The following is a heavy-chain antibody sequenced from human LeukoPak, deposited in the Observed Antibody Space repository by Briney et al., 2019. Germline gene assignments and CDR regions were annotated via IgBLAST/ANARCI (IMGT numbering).Heavy chain of an antibody. V-gene: IGHV1-2*02. CDR3: ARDVSMSGVRNFFDY. CDR1: GYTFTGYF. Sequence: ASVKVSCKTSGYTFTGYFMHWVRQAPGQGLEWMGWIHLKTGDTNYAQRFQDRVTLTRDTSTTTAYMELGSLRSDDTAVYYCARDVSMSGVRNFFDYWGQGTPVTVSS. D-gene: IGHD3-10*01. J-gene: IGHJ4*02. CDR2: IHLKTGDT.